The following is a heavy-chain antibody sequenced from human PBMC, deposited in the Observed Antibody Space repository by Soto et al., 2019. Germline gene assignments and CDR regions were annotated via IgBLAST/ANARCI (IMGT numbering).Heavy chain of an antibody. J-gene: IGHJ4*02. CDR3: ARTRYYGDYLYYFDY. Sequence: PSETLSLTCTVSGGSISSYYWSWIRQPPGKGLEWIGYIYYSGSTNYNPSLKSRVTISVDTSKNQFSLKLSSVTAADTAVYYCARTRYYGDYLYYFDYWGQGTLVTVS. V-gene: IGHV4-59*01. D-gene: IGHD4-17*01. CDR2: IYYSGST. CDR1: GGSISSYY.